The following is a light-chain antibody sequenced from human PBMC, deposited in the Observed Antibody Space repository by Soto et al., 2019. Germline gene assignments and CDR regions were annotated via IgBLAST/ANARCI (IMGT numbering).Light chain of an antibody. J-gene: IGKJ1*01. V-gene: IGKV3-11*01. CDR2: DAS. Sequence: ILMTRSPATLSVSPGERATLSCRASQSVSNNLAWYQQKPGQAPRLLIYDASNRATGIPARFSGSGSGTDFTLTISSLEPEDFAVYYCQQRSNWPRTFGQGTKVEIK. CDR3: QQRSNWPRT. CDR1: QSVSNN.